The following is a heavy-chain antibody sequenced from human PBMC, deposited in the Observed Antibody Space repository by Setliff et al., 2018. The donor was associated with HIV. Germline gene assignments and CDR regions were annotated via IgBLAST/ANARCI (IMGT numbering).Heavy chain of an antibody. D-gene: IGHD3-16*02. J-gene: IGHJ5*02. Sequence: LGESLKISCKGFGYNFNTYWIAWVRQVPGKGLEWMGIIYPIDSETKYSPSFQGQVTISVDRSISTAYLQWNNLKASDSAIYYCARHPPRGYPKNWFDPWGQGTLVTVS. CDR1: GYNFNTYW. CDR2: IYPIDSET. V-gene: IGHV5-51*01. CDR3: ARHPPRGYPKNWFDP.